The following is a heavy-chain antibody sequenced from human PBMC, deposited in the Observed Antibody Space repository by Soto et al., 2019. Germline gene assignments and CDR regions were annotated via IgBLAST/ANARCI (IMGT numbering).Heavy chain of an antibody. CDR2: IKTKTDGGTT. CDR3: TTGLTFRGMDV. Sequence: EVQLVESGGGLVKPGGSLRLSCAASGFTFSNAWMSWVRQAPGKGLEWVGRIKTKTDGGTTDYAAPVKGRFTISRDDSKNTLYLQMNSLKSEDTAVYYCTTGLTFRGMDVWGQGTTVTVSS. D-gene: IGHD3-9*01. J-gene: IGHJ6*02. CDR1: GFTFSNAW. V-gene: IGHV3-15*01.